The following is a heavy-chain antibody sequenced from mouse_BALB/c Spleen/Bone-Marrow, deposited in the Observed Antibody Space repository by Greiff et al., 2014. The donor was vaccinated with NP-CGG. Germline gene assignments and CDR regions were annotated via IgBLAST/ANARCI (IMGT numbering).Heavy chain of an antibody. CDR3: ARDGEYRYDWFAY. CDR1: GFTFNYYY. D-gene: IGHD2-14*01. J-gene: IGHJ3*01. CDR2: ISDGGDYT. V-gene: IGHV5-4*02. Sequence: EVHLVESGGGLVKPGGSLKLSCTASGFTFNYYYMYWVRQTPEKRLEWVATISDGGDYTYYLDSVKGRFTISRDNAKNNLYLQMSSLKSEDTAMYYCARDGEYRYDWFAYWGQGTLVTVSA.